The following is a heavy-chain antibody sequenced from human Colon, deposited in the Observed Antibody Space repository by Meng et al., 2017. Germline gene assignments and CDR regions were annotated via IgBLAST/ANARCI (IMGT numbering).Heavy chain of an antibody. CDR1: GGPISSSNR. V-gene: IGHV4-4*02. Sequence: LQAPGPEWVKLSGSLSLACALSGGPISSSNRRIWIRQPPGKGLEWMGEISQGGSSNYNPSFKSRVTMLLDKFKNHFFLNQSSLSAADTAVYYCAREDGSIGSTPAGQWGQGTLVTVSS. CDR3: AREDGSIGSTPAGQ. D-gene: IGHD1-26*01. J-gene: IGHJ4*02. CDR2: ISQGGSS.